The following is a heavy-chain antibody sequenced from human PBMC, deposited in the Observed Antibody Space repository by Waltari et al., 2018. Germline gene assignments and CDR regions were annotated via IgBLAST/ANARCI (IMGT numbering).Heavy chain of an antibody. CDR2: IKQDGNEK. CDR3: AGVLRWYFDY. Sequence: EVQLVESGGGLVQPGGSLRLPCAPPAFTFSNYRMGWVRQAPGKGLEWVANIKQDGNEKYYVDSVKGRFTISRDNAKNSLYLQMNSLRAEDTAVYYCAGVLRWYFDYWGQGTLVTVSS. CDR1: AFTFSNYR. J-gene: IGHJ4*02. V-gene: IGHV3-7*04. D-gene: IGHD4-17*01.